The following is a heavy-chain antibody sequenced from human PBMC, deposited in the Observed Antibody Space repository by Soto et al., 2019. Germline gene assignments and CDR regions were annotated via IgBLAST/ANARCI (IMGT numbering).Heavy chain of an antibody. J-gene: IGHJ4*02. D-gene: IGHD3-22*01. Sequence: ASVKVSCKASGYTFTSYAIQWVRQAPGQRLEWMGWINAGNGNTRYSQNFQGRVTITRDTSASTAYMELSSLRSEDTAVYYCARADYDNGGYYYPSDYWGQGTLVTVSS. CDR3: ARADYDNGGYYYPSDY. CDR2: INAGNGNT. CDR1: GYTFTSYA. V-gene: IGHV1-3*01.